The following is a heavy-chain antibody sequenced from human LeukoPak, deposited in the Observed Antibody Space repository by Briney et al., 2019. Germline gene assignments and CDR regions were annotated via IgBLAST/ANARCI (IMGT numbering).Heavy chain of an antibody. CDR2: ISGSGDST. Sequence: GGSLRLSCAASGFTFSSYAMSWVRQAPGKGVEWVSAISGSGDSTYYADSVKGRFTISRDNSKNTLYLQMNSLRAEDTAVYYCAKDLRGNGYYFDYWGQGTLVTVSS. CDR3: AKDLRGNGYYFDY. CDR1: GFTFSSYA. D-gene: IGHD1-1*01. J-gene: IGHJ4*02. V-gene: IGHV3-23*01.